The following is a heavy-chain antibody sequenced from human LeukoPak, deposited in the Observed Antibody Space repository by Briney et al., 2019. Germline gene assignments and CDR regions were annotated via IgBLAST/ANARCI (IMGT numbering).Heavy chain of an antibody. CDR3: ARDVGKAY. CDR2: IYTSGST. CDR1: GGSISSYY. Sequence: SETLSLTCTVSGGSISSYYWSWIRQPAGKGLEWIGRIYTSGSTNYNPSLQSRVSLSIDTSQNQFSLRLTSLTAADTAVYFCARDVGKAYWGQGLLVIVSS. V-gene: IGHV4-4*07. J-gene: IGHJ4*02. D-gene: IGHD4-23*01.